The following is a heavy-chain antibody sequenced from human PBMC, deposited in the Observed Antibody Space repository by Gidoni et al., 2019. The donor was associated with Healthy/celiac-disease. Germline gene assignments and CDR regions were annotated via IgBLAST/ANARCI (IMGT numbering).Heavy chain of an antibody. CDR2: ISYDGSNK. D-gene: IGHD2-2*01. V-gene: IGHV3-30*18. Sequence: QVQLVESGGGVVQPGRSLRLSCAASGFTFSSYGMHWVRQAPGKGLEWVAVISYDGSNKYYADSVKGRFTISRDNSKNTLYLQMNSLRAEDTAVYYCAKERGGYCSSTSCSDYFDYWGQGTLVTVSS. CDR1: GFTFSSYG. J-gene: IGHJ4*02. CDR3: AKERGGYCSSTSCSDYFDY.